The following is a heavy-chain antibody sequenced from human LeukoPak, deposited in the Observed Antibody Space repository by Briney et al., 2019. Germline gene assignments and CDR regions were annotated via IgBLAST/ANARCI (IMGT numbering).Heavy chain of an antibody. CDR1: GYTFTGYY. CDR2: INPNSGGT. J-gene: IGHJ4*02. Sequence: ASVKVSCKASGYTFTGYYVHWVRQAPGQGLEWMGWINPNSGGTNYAQKFQGRVTMTRDTSISTAYMELSRLRSDDTAVYYCARDGSASDYGDYVMGYWGQGTLVTVSS. V-gene: IGHV1-2*02. CDR3: ARDGSASDYGDYVMGY. D-gene: IGHD4-17*01.